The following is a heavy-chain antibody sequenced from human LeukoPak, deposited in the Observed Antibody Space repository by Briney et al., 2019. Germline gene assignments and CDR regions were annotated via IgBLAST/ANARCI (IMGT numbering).Heavy chain of an antibody. J-gene: IGHJ5*02. Sequence: GGTLRLSCAASGFTFSSYGMSWVRQAPGKGLEWVSAISGSGGSTYYADSVKGRFTISRDNSKNTLYLQMNSLRSEDTAVYYRATGAIAAAGIIAFDPWGQGTLVTVSS. CDR1: GFTFSSYG. CDR3: ATGAIAAAGIIAFDP. V-gene: IGHV3-23*01. D-gene: IGHD6-13*01. CDR2: ISGSGGST.